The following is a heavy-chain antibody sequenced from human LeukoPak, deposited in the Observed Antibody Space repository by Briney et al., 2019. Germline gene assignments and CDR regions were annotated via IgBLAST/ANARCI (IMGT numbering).Heavy chain of an antibody. Sequence: ASVKVSCKASGYTFTGYYMHWVRQAPGQGLEWMGWINPNSGGTNYAQKFQGRVTMTRDTSISTAYMELSRLRSDDTAVYYCASTSSGYDSPFDYWGQGTLVTVSP. D-gene: IGHD5-12*01. J-gene: IGHJ4*02. V-gene: IGHV1-2*02. CDR2: INPNSGGT. CDR1: GYTFTGYY. CDR3: ASTSSGYDSPFDY.